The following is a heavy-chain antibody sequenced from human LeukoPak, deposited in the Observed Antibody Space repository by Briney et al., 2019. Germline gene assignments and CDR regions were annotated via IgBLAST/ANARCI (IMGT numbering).Heavy chain of an antibody. CDR3: ARGIVLVPAAKEYFDL. CDR2: INHSGST. J-gene: IGHJ2*01. CDR1: GGSFSGYY. D-gene: IGHD2-2*01. V-gene: IGHV4-34*01. Sequence: SETLSLTCAVYGGSFSGYYWSWIRQPPGKGLEWIGEINHSGSTNYNPSLKSRVTISVDTSKNQFSLKLSSVTAADTSVYYCARGIVLVPAAKEYFDLWGRGTLVTVSS.